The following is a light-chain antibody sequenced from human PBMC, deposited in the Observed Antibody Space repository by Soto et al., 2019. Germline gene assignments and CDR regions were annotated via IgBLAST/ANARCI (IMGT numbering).Light chain of an antibody. V-gene: IGLV1-44*01. Sequence: QSVLTQPPSASGTPGQRVTISCSGSSSNIGSNTVNWYQQLPGTAPKLLIYSSDQRPSGVPDRFSGTKSGTSASLAVTGLQSEDEADYYCAAWDDSLTGVLFSGGTKVTVL. CDR2: SSD. J-gene: IGLJ3*02. CDR3: AAWDDSLTGVL. CDR1: SSNIGSNT.